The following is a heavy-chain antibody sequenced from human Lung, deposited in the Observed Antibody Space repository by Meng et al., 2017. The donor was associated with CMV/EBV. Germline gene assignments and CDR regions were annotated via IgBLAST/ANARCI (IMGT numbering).Heavy chain of an antibody. Sequence: VQMVQSGFELKKPGASVKVSCKASGYTFSTYTINWVRQAHGRGLEWMGWISTNTGTPTYTQGFTGRFVFSLDTSVSTAYLQISSLKAEDTAVYYCARGGNFDPWGQGTLVTVSS. CDR2: ISTNTGTP. J-gene: IGHJ5*02. CDR3: ARGGNFDP. CDR1: GYTFSTYT. D-gene: IGHD2/OR15-2a*01. V-gene: IGHV7-4-1*02.